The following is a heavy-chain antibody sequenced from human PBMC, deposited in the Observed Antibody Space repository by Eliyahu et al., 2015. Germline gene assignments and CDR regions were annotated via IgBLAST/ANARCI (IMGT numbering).Heavy chain of an antibody. J-gene: IGHJ4*02. CDR3: ARGSPWRWLQLRGGFDY. CDR1: GESFXGYY. Sequence: QVQLQQWGAGLLKPSETLSLTCAVXGESFXGYYWSWIXHPPGKGLEWIGEINHSGSINYNSSLKNRVTISGDTSKNHFSLNLSSVTAADTAIYYCARGSPWRWLQLRGGFDYWGQGTPVTVSS. CDR2: INHSGSI. V-gene: IGHV4-34*01. D-gene: IGHD5-24*01.